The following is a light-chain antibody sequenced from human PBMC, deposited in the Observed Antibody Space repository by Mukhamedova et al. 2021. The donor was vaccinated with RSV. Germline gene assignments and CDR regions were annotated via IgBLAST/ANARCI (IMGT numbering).Light chain of an antibody. CDR2: RNN. J-gene: IGLJ2*01. CDR1: SSNIGSNY. V-gene: IGLV1-47*01. CDR3: AAWDDSLSGVV. Sequence: RVTISCSGSSSNIGSNYVYWYQQLPGTAPKLLIYRNNQRPSGVPDRFSGSKSGTSASLAISGPRSEDEADYYCAAWDDSLSGVVFG.